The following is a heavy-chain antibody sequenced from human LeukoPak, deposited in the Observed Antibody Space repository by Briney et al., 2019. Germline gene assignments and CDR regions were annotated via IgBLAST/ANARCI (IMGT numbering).Heavy chain of an antibody. CDR2: IYPGDSDT. J-gene: IGHJ6*02. V-gene: IGHV5-51*01. CDR3: ARHPKIMTTVTPIYGMDV. D-gene: IGHD4-17*01. Sequence: GESLKISCKGSGYSFTSYWIGWVRQMPGKGLEWMGIIYPGDSDTRYSPSFQGQVTISADKSISTAYLQWSSLKASDTAMYYCARHPKIMTTVTPIYGMDVWSQGTTVTVSS. CDR1: GYSFTSYW.